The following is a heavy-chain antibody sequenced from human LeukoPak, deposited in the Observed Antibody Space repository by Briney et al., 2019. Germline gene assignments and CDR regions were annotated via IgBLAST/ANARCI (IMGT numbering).Heavy chain of an antibody. D-gene: IGHD6-19*01. V-gene: IGHV4-34*01. CDR3: ASQQWLVQLFDY. J-gene: IGHJ4*02. CDR1: GGSFSGYY. CDR2: INHSGSA. Sequence: SETLSLTCAVYGGSFSGYYWGWIRQPPGKGLEWIGEINHSGSANYNPSLKSRVTISVDTSKNQFSLKLSSVTAADTAVYYCASQQWLVQLFDYWGQGTLVTVSS.